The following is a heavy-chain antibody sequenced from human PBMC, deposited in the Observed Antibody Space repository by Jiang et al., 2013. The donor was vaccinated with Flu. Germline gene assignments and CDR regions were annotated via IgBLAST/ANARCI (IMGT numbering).Heavy chain of an antibody. CDR2: TYYRSKWYN. D-gene: IGHD2-15*01. CDR1: GDSVSSNSAA. CDR3: ARAPYCTGGSCYSHQFDY. V-gene: IGHV6-1*01. Sequence: GLVKPSQTLSLTCGISGDSVSSNSAAWNWIRQSPSRGLEWLGRTYYRSKWYNDYAVSVKSRININPDTSKNQFSLQLNSVTPEDTAVYYCARAPYCTGGSCYSHQFDYWGQGTLVTVSS. J-gene: IGHJ4*02.